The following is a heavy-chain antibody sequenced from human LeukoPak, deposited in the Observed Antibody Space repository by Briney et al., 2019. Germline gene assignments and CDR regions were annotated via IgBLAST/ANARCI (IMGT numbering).Heavy chain of an antibody. CDR3: ARMNYVSSGWGAPFDY. V-gene: IGHV3-48*04. CDR1: GFTFSSFS. CDR2: IRSGGTNT. Sequence: GGSLRLSCAASGFTFSSFSMNWVRQAPGKGLDWVSYIRSGGTNTDYTGSVKGRFTISRDNAKNSLYLQMNSLRAEDTAVYYCARMNYVSSGWGAPFDYWGQGTLVTVSS. D-gene: IGHD1-7*01. J-gene: IGHJ4*02.